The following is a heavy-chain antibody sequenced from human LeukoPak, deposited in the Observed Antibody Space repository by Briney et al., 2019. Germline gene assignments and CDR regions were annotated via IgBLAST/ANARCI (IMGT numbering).Heavy chain of an antibody. CDR1: GGTFSSYA. CDR2: IIPIFGTA. CDR3: ARDPYSSSWYWFDP. V-gene: IGHV1-69*05. Sequence: SVKVSCKASGGTFSSYAISWVRQAPGQGLEWMGRIIPIFGTANYAQKFQGRVTITTDESTSTAYMELSSLRSEDTAVYYRARDPYSSSWYWFDPWGQGTLVTVSS. J-gene: IGHJ5*02. D-gene: IGHD6-13*01.